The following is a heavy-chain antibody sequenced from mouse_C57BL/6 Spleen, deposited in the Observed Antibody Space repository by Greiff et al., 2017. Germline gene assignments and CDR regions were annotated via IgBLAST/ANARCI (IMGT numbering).Heavy chain of an antibody. CDR3: ASPVYYYGSSHWYFDV. CDR2: ILPGSGST. D-gene: IGHD1-1*01. J-gene: IGHJ1*03. CDR1: GYTFTGYW. V-gene: IGHV1-9*01. Sequence: QVQLQQSGAELMKPGASVKLSCKATGYTFTGYWIEWVKQRPGHGLEWIGEILPGSGSTNYNEKFKGKATFTADTSSNTAYMQLSSLTTEDSAIYYCASPVYYYGSSHWYFDVWGTGTTVTVSS.